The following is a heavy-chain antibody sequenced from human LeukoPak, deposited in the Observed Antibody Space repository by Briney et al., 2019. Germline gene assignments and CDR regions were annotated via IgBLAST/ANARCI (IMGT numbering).Heavy chain of an antibody. CDR3: ARVCSAVGPSGAFDI. Sequence: GGSLRLSCAASRFTVSRNYMTWVRQAPGKGLEWVAIIYSGGNAYYADSVKGRFTISRDNSKNTVYLQMTSLRAEDTAMYYCARVCSAVGPSGAFDIWGQGTMVSVSS. CDR1: RFTVSRNY. V-gene: IGHV3-53*01. CDR2: IYSGGNA. D-gene: IGHD1-26*01. J-gene: IGHJ3*02.